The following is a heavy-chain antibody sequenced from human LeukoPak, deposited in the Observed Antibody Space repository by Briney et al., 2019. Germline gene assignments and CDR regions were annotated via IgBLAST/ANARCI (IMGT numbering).Heavy chain of an antibody. CDR2: IHTSGST. V-gene: IGHV4-4*07. Sequence: SETLSLTCTVSGDSISSYYWSWVRQPAGKGLEWIGRIHTSGSTNYNPPLRSRVTMSLATSKNQFSLKLSSVTAADTAVYYCGGSRDGYIDYWGQGTLVTVSS. CDR3: GGSRDGYIDY. D-gene: IGHD5-24*01. J-gene: IGHJ4*02. CDR1: GDSISSYY.